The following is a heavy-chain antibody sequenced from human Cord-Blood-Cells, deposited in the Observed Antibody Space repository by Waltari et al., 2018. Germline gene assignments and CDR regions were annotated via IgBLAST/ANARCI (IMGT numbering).Heavy chain of an antibody. D-gene: IGHD1-7*01. Sequence: QVQLVQSGAEVKKPGSSVKVSCQASGGTFSSYASSWVRQAPGQGLEWMGGIIPIFGTANYAQKFQGRVTITADESTSTAYMELSSLRSEDTAVYYCARHITGTTWDAFDIWGQGTMVTVSS. CDR1: GGTFSSYA. V-gene: IGHV1-69*12. J-gene: IGHJ3*02. CDR3: ARHITGTTWDAFDI. CDR2: IIPIFGTA.